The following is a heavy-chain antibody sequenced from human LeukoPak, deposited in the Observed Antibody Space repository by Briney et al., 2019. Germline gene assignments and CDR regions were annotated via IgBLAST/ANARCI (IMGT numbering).Heavy chain of an antibody. V-gene: IGHV6-1*01. CDR3: ARAGQELALRATFYYYYYMDV. Sequence: SQTLSLTCAISGDSVSSNSAAWNWIRQSPSRGLEWLGRTYYRSKWYNDYAVSVKSRITINPDTSKNQFSLQLNSVTPEDTAVYYCARAGQELALRATFYYYYYMDVWGKGTTVSVSS. CDR2: TYYRSKWYN. CDR1: GDSVSSNSAA. D-gene: IGHD1-26*01. J-gene: IGHJ6*03.